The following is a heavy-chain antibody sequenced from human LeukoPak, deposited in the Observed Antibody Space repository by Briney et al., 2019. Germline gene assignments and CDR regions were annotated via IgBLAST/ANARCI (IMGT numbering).Heavy chain of an antibody. J-gene: IGHJ4*02. Sequence: GSVKVSCKASGYTFTGYGITWVRQAPGQGLEWMGWISAYNGNTKYAQKVQGRVIMTTDTSTQTAYMELRSLRSDDTAVYYCARITMDYFDYWGQGTLVTVSS. CDR1: GYTFTGYG. CDR2: ISAYNGNT. D-gene: IGHD3-10*01. CDR3: ARITMDYFDY. V-gene: IGHV1-18*01.